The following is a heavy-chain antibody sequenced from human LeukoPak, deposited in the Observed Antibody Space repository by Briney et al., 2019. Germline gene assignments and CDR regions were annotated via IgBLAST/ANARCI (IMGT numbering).Heavy chain of an antibody. V-gene: IGHV3-23*01. D-gene: IGHD2-2*01. J-gene: IGHJ4*02. Sequence: PGGSLRLSCAASGFTFRTYWMTWVRQAPGKGLEWVSTISASGGSTYYFVKGRFTISRDNSKNTLYLQMNSLRAEDTAVYYCAKGYCSSTNCKESFFDYWGQGTLVTVSS. CDR1: GFTFRTYW. CDR2: ISASGGST. CDR3: AKGYCSSTNCKESFFDY.